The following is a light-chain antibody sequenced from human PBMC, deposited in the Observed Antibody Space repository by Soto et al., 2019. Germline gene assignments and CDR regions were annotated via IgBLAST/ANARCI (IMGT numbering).Light chain of an antibody. J-gene: IGLJ3*02. Sequence: QSVLTQPPSASGTPGQRVTISCSGSNSNIGSYNVNWYQQLPGTAPRLLMYNSNERPSGVPDRFSGSKSGTSASLAISGLQAEDEADYYCQAWDDSLNGPVFGGGTKLTVL. CDR3: QAWDDSLNGPV. CDR2: NSN. CDR1: NSNIGSYN. V-gene: IGLV1-44*01.